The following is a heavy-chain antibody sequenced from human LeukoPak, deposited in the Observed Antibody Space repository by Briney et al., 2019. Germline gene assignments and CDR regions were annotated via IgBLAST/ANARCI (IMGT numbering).Heavy chain of an antibody. J-gene: IGHJ4*02. CDR3: ARLPLYSSSWYAFFDY. CDR2: IYPGDSDT. D-gene: IGHD6-13*01. V-gene: IGHV5-51*01. CDR1: GYRFTNYW. Sequence: GESLKISCKGSGYRFTNYWIGWVRQMPGKGLEWMGIIYPGDSDTRYSPSFQGQVTISADKSISTAYLQWSSLKASDTAMYYCARLPLYSSSWYAFFDYWGQGTLVTVSS.